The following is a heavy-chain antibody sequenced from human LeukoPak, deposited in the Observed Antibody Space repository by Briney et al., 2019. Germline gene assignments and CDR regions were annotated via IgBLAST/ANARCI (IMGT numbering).Heavy chain of an antibody. CDR3: ARHSPQQLNAFDI. CDR1: GGSFSGYY. CDR2: INHSGST. D-gene: IGHD6-13*01. Sequence: SETLSLTCAVYGGSFSGYYWSWIRQPPGKGLEWIGEINHSGSTNYNPSLKSRVTILVHTSKNQFSLKLSSVTAADTAVYYCARHSPQQLNAFDIWGQGTLVLVSS. V-gene: IGHV4-34*01. J-gene: IGHJ3*02.